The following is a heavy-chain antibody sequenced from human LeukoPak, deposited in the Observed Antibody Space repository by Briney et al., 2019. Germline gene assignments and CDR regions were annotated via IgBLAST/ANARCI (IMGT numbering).Heavy chain of an antibody. J-gene: IGHJ4*02. D-gene: IGHD6-13*01. CDR3: ARSPPFRQQLVTPTYYFDY. CDR1: GFTVSSNY. Sequence: GGSLRLSCAASGFTVSSNYMSWVRQAPGKGLEWVSVIYSGGSTYYADSVKGRFAISRDNSKNTLYLQMNSLRAEDTAVYYCARSPPFRQQLVTPTYYFDYWGQGTLVTVSS. V-gene: IGHV3-66*01. CDR2: IYSGGST.